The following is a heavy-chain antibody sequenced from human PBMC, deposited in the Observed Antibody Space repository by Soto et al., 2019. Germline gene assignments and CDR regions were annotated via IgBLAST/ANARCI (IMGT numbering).Heavy chain of an antibody. CDR3: ARTRRGCSGGSCYSDAFDI. Sequence: SETLSLTCTASGGSISSYHWSWIRQPPGKGQEWIGYIYYSGSTHYNPSLKSRVTLSVDSSEHRFSLKLSSVPAADTGVYYCARTRRGCSGGSCYSDAFDIWGQGTMVTVSS. CDR1: GGSISSYH. V-gene: IGHV4-59*01. D-gene: IGHD2-15*01. J-gene: IGHJ3*02. CDR2: IYYSGST.